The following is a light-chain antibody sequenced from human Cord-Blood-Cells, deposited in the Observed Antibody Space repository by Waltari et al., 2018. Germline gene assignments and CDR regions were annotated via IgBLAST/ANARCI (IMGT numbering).Light chain of an antibody. Sequence: QSVLTQPPSVSGAPGQRVTISCTGSSSNIGAGYDVHWYQQLPGTAPKLLIYVNSNRPSGVPDRFSGSKSGTAASLAITGLQAEDEADYYCQSYDSSRRVFGGGTKLTVL. CDR1: SSNIGAGYD. J-gene: IGLJ3*02. V-gene: IGLV1-40*01. CDR3: QSYDSSRRV. CDR2: VNS.